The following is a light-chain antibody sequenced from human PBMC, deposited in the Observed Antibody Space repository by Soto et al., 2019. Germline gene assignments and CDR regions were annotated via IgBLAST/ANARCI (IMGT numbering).Light chain of an antibody. V-gene: IGKV1-5*03. CDR3: QQYNSYSQT. CDR1: QSISSW. J-gene: IGKJ1*01. Sequence: DIQMTQSPSTLSASVGDRVTITCRASQSISSWLEWYQQKPGKAPKLLXYKASTLESAVPSRFRGTGSGTEFTLTINGLQPEDFDTYYCQQYNSYSQTFGQGTKVDIK. CDR2: KAS.